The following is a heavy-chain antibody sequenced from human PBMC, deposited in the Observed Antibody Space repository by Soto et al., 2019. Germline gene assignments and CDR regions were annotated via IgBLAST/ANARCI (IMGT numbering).Heavy chain of an antibody. CDR3: ARDTRSIAARRGSGWFDP. Sequence: SETLSLTCTVSGGSISSYYWSWIRQPPGKGLEWIGYIYYSGSTNYNPSLKSRVTISVDTSKNQFSLKLSSVTAADTAVYYCARDTRSIAARRGSGWFDPWGQGTLVTVS. J-gene: IGHJ5*02. CDR2: IYYSGST. V-gene: IGHV4-59*01. CDR1: GGSISSYY. D-gene: IGHD6-6*01.